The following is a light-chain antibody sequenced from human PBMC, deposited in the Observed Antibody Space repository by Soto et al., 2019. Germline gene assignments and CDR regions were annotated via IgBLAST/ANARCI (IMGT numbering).Light chain of an antibody. V-gene: IGLV2-8*01. CDR1: FNDIGGYNY. CDR2: EVY. J-gene: IGLJ3*02. CDR3: SSYVGNNNLV. Sequence: QSALPQPPSASGSPGQSVTISCTGTFNDIGGYNYVSWYQQHPGKAPKVIIFEVYKRPSGVPDRFSGSKSGKTASLTVSGLQADDEADYYCSSYVGNNNLVFGGGTTLTVL.